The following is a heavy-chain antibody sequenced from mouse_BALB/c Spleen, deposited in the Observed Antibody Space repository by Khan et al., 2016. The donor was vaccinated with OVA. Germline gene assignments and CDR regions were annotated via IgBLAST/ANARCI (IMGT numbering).Heavy chain of an antibody. D-gene: IGHD1-1*01. CDR1: GISITSGNYR. Sequence: EVQLQESGPGLVKPSQTVSLTCTVTGISITSGNYRWSWIRQFPGNKLEWIGNIYYSGTVTYNPSLTSRTTITRDTSKNQFFLEMNSLTAEDTAKYYCARDYGSLYWFFEVWGAGTTVTVSS. CDR2: IYYSGTV. V-gene: IGHV3-5*02. CDR3: ARDYGSLYWFFEV. J-gene: IGHJ1*01.